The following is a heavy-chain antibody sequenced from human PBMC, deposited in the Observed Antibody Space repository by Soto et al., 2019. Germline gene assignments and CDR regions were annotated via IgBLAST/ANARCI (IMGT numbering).Heavy chain of an antibody. CDR3: ARAVPNGIWAAAGAWYFDY. J-gene: IGHJ4*02. D-gene: IGHD6-13*01. Sequence: QVQLQESGPGLVKPSQTLSLTCAVSGDFISSSGYYWSWIRQHPGKGLEWIGYIYYSGSTSYNPSLKRRVNISADTSKNQFSLELSAVTAADTAVYYCARAVPNGIWAAAGAWYFDYWGQGTLVGVSS. V-gene: IGHV4-31*11. CDR2: IYYSGST. CDR1: GDFISSSGYY.